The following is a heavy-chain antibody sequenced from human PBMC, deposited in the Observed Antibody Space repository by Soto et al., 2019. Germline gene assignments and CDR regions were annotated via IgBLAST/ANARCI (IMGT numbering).Heavy chain of an antibody. CDR3: GRAKGYSSSSGMDV. D-gene: IGHD6-6*01. CDR2: IYYSGST. Sequence: SETLSLTCTVSGGSISSYYWSWIRQPPGKGLEWIGYIYYSGSTNYNPSLKSRVTISVDTSKNQFSLKLSSVTPEDTAVYYCGRAKGYSSSSGMDVWGQGTTVTVSS. CDR1: GGSISSYY. J-gene: IGHJ6*02. V-gene: IGHV4-59*12.